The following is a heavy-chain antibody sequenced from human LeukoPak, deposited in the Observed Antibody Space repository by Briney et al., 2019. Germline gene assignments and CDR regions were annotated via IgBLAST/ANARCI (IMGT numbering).Heavy chain of an antibody. CDR2: ISTTGSTI. D-gene: IGHD3-22*01. V-gene: IGHV3-48*02. CDR1: GFSFSGHW. J-gene: IGHJ4*02. CDR3: ARDRSSSGYYPFDY. Sequence: GGSLRLSCTASGFSFSGHWMHWVRQAPGKGLEWVSYISTTGSTIYYADSVKGRFTISRDNAKNSLYLQMNSLRDEDTAVYYCARDRSSSGYYPFDYWGQGTLVTVSS.